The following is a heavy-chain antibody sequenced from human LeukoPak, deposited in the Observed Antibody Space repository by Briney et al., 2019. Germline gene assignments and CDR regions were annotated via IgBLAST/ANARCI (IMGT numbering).Heavy chain of an antibody. CDR3: ARPKIAVAVTYNWFDP. D-gene: IGHD6-19*01. V-gene: IGHV3-30-3*01. Sequence: GGSLRLSCAASGFTFSSYAMHWVRQAPGKGLEWVAVISYDGSNKYYADSVKGRFTIPRDNSKNTLYLQMNSLRAEDTAVYYCARPKIAVAVTYNWFDPWGQGTLVTVSS. CDR2: ISYDGSNK. CDR1: GFTFSSYA. J-gene: IGHJ5*02.